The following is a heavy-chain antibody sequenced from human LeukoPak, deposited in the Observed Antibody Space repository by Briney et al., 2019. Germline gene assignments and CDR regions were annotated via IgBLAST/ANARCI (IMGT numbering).Heavy chain of an antibody. CDR2: ISGSGGST. D-gene: IGHD3-9*01. V-gene: IGHV3-23*01. Sequence: GGSLRLSCAASGFTFSSYAMSWVRQAPGKGLEWGSAISGSGGSTYYADYVKGRFNISRDNSKNTLYLPMNSLRAEDKAVYYCAKDRVLRYFGNFDYWGQGTLVTVSS. CDR3: AKDRVLRYFGNFDY. J-gene: IGHJ4*02. CDR1: GFTFSSYA.